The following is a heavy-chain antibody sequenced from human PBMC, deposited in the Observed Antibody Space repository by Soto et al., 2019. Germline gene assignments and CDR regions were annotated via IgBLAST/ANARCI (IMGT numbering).Heavy chain of an antibody. CDR1: GFTFRSYA. CDR3: AKDAVSGDGVWLLDS. CDR2: LLRSGSST. J-gene: IGHJ5*02. V-gene: IGHV3-23*01. Sequence: GRPLRLSCGASGFTFRSYAMSWARQAPGKGLEWVSSLLRSGSSTYYADPVKRRFTITSDISANSLYLQMDSLRAKDTAVYYCAKDAVSGDGVWLLDSWGQGTVVTVSS. D-gene: IGHD4-17*01.